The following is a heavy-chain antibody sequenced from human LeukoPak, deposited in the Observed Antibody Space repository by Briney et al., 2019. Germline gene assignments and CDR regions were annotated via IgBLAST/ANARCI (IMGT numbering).Heavy chain of an antibody. Sequence: PSETLSLTCAVSGYSISSGYYWGWIRPPPGKGLEWIGSIYHSGSTYYNPSLKSRVTISVDTSKNQFSLKLSSVTAADTAVYYCARLLTGDAFDIWGQGTMATVSS. D-gene: IGHD7-27*01. CDR2: IYHSGST. CDR3: ARLLTGDAFDI. J-gene: IGHJ3*02. V-gene: IGHV4-38-2*01. CDR1: GYSISSGYY.